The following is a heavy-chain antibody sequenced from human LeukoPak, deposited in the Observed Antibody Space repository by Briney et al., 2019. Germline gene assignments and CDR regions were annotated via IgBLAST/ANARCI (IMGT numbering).Heavy chain of an antibody. CDR1: GFTVSSNY. V-gene: IGHV4-4*02. J-gene: IGHJ6*03. CDR2: IYYSGST. D-gene: IGHD4-17*01. CDR3: ARANDYGDPLPRYMDV. Sequence: GSLRLSCAASGFTVSSNYMSWVRQAPGKGLEWIAEIYYSGSTNYNPSLKSRVTISVDKSKNQFSLKLSSVTAADTAVYYCARANDYGDPLPRYMDVWGKGTTVTVSS.